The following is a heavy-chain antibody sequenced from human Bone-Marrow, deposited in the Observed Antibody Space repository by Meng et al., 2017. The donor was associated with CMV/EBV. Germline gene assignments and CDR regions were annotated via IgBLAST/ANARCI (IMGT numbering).Heavy chain of an antibody. Sequence: SGSTFPVYSRNWVRRAPGQGLEWMGWINPNSGGTNYAQKFQGRRTMTRDTSISTAYMELSRLRSDDTAVYYCAREGGRGSSSSGWFDPWGQGTLVTVSS. CDR1: GSTFPVYS. CDR3: AREGGRGSSSSGWFDP. D-gene: IGHD6-6*01. CDR2: INPNSGGT. J-gene: IGHJ5*02. V-gene: IGHV1-2*02.